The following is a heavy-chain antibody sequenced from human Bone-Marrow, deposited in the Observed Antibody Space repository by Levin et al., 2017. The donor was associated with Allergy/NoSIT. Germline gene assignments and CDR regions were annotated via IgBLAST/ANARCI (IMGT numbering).Heavy chain of an antibody. D-gene: IGHD2-15*01. V-gene: IGHV3-23*01. CDR2: VSGSGYTT. Sequence: GGSLRLSCAASGFTLSNYVMSWVRQAPGKGLYWVSSVSGSGYTTYYADSVKGQFTISRDNSKNTLHLQLNSLTAEDTAVYFCAKHGGSRYCSGGRCYRDPVDYWGQGALVTVSS. J-gene: IGHJ4*02. CDR1: GFTLSNYV. CDR3: AKHGGSRYCSGGRCYRDPVDY.